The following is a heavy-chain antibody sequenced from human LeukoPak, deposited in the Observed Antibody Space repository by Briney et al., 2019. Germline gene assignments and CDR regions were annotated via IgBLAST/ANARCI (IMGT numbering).Heavy chain of an antibody. J-gene: IGHJ3*02. CDR2: IYPGDSDT. Sequence: GESLKISCKGSGYSFTSYWIGWVRQMPGKGLEWMGIIYPGDSDTRYSPSFQGQVTFSADKSISTAYLQWSSLKASDTAMYYCARVRVFPGDSSSYGNAFDIWGQGTMVTVSS. D-gene: IGHD6-13*01. V-gene: IGHV5-51*01. CDR3: ARVRVFPGDSSSYGNAFDI. CDR1: GYSFTSYW.